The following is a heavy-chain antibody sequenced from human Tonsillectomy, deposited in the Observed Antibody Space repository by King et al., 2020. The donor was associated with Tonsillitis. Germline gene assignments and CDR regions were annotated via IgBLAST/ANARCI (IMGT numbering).Heavy chain of an antibody. V-gene: IGHV5-51*01. CDR3: ARLFGFGESHYAMDV. D-gene: IGHD3-10*01. CDR1: GYSFTGYR. J-gene: IGHJ6*02. CDR2: IFPGDSNT. Sequence: VQLVESGAEVKKPGESLKISCKGSGYSFTGYRIGWVRQMPGKGLEWMGIIFPGDSNTRYSPSFQGQVTISADKSISTAYLQWSSLKASDTAMYYCARLFGFGESHYAMDVWGQGTTITVSS.